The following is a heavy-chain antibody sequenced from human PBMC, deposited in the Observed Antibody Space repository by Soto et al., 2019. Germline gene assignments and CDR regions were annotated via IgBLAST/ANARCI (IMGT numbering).Heavy chain of an antibody. CDR1: GYSFPSQW. D-gene: IGHD3-10*01. Sequence: SLKISCKGSGYSFPSQWIGWVRQTPGKGLEWMGSIYPADSDTRYSPSFQGQVTISADKSIGTAYLEWSNLKASDTAMYYCARIPHITTSYYDHPKATDFSGTGT. CDR3: ARIPHITTSYYDHPKATDF. J-gene: IGHJ6*03. V-gene: IGHV5-51*01. CDR2: IYPADSDT.